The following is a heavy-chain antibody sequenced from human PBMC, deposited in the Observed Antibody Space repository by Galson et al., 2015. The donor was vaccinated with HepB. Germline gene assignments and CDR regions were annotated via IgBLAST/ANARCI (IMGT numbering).Heavy chain of an antibody. Sequence: PALVKPTQTLTLTCTFSGFSLSTSGVGVGWIRQLPGKALEWLALIYWDDDKRYSPSLKSRLTITKDTSKNQVVLTMTNMDPVDTATYYCAHITDIHLAAAGTLDYWGQGTLVTVSS. CDR2: IYWDDDK. CDR3: AHITDIHLAAAGTLDY. J-gene: IGHJ4*02. D-gene: IGHD6-13*01. CDR1: GFSLSTSGVG. V-gene: IGHV2-5*02.